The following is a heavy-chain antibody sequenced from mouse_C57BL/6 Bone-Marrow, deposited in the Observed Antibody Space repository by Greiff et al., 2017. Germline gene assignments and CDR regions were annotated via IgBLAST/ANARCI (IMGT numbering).Heavy chain of an antibody. CDR2: IHPNSGST. V-gene: IGHV1-64*01. CDR3: ARFSFYYGSYFDY. Sequence: VQLQQPGAELVKPGASVKLSCKASGYTFTSYWMHWVKQRPGQGLEWIGMIHPNSGSTNYTEKFKSKATLTVDKSSSTAYMQLSSRTSEDSAVYYCARFSFYYGSYFDYWGQGTTLTVSS. J-gene: IGHJ2*01. D-gene: IGHD1-1*01. CDR1: GYTFTSYW.